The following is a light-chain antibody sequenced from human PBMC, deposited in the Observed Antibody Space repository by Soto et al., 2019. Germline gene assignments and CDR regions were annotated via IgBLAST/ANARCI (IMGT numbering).Light chain of an antibody. CDR3: QQYGGSPRT. V-gene: IGKV3-20*01. CDR1: QSINSHY. J-gene: IGKJ1*01. CDR2: STS. Sequence: FVLTQSPGTLSLSPGERATLSCRASQSINSHYLAWYQQRVGQAPRLLIHSTSSRATGIPDRFSGSGSGTDFTLTISRLEPEDFAVYYCQQYGGSPRTFGQGTKVDIK.